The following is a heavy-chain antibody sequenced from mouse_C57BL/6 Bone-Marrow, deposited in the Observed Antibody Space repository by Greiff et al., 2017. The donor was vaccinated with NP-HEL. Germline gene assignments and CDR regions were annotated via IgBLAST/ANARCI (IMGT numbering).Heavy chain of an antibody. CDR1: GFTFSSYA. D-gene: IGHD3-2*02. V-gene: IGHV5-4*01. J-gene: IGHJ3*01. CDR3: ARGVSQLRHLAY. CDR2: ISDGGSYT. Sequence: EVQLLQPGGGLVKPGGSLKLSCAASGFTFSSYAMSWVRQTPEKRLEWVATISDGGSYTYYPDNVKGRFTISRENAKNNLYLQMGHLKSEDTAMYYCARGVSQLRHLAYWGQGTLVTVSA.